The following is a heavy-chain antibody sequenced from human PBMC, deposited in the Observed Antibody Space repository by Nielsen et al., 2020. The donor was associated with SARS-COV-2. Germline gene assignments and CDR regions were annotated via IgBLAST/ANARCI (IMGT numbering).Heavy chain of an antibody. CDR3: VRGLQVPNGLAHR. D-gene: IGHD3-16*01. J-gene: IGHJ4*02. CDR2: LNSDGSTT. Sequence: GGSLRLSCAASGFTFSTYWMHWVRQAPGKGLVWVSRLNSDGSTTTYADSVKGRFTISRDNAKDSLYLQMNNLRAEDTAVYYCVRGLQVPNGLAHRWGQGTLVTVSS. V-gene: IGHV3-74*01. CDR1: GFTFSTYW.